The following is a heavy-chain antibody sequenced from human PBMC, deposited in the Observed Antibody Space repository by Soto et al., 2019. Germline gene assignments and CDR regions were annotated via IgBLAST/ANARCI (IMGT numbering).Heavy chain of an antibody. CDR3: ASPDPYSSSWHAEYFQH. J-gene: IGHJ1*01. V-gene: IGHV1-69*02. CDR1: GGTFSSYT. D-gene: IGHD6-13*01. CDR2: VIPILGIA. Sequence: QVQLVQSGAEVKKPGSSVKVSCKASGGTFSSYTISWVRQAPGQGLEWMGRVIPILGIANYAQKFQGRVTITADKSTSTAYMELSSLRSEDTAVYYCASPDPYSSSWHAEYFQHWGQGTLVTVSS.